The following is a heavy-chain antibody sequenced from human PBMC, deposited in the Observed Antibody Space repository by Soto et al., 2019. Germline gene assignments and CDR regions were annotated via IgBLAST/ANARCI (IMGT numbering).Heavy chain of an antibody. CDR1: GFTFSSYA. D-gene: IGHD6-25*01. V-gene: IGHV3-30-3*01. Sequence: PGGSLRLSCAASGFTFSSYAMHWVRQAPGKGVEWVAVISYDRSNKYYADSAKGRFTISRDNSKNTLYLQMNSLRAEDTAVYYCARDHSPQRYFDFWGQGTLVTVSS. J-gene: IGHJ4*02. CDR3: ARDHSPQRYFDF. CDR2: ISYDRSNK.